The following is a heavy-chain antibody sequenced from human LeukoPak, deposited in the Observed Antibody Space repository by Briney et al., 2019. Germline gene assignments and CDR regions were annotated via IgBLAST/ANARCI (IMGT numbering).Heavy chain of an antibody. CDR2: INPNSGGT. V-gene: IGHV1-2*02. CDR1: GYTFTGYY. CDR3: ARQRIAAASVFDY. D-gene: IGHD6-13*01. Sequence: ASVKVSCKASGYTFTGYYMHWVRQAPGQGLEWMGWINPNSGGTNYAQKFQGRVTMTRDTSISTAYMELSRLRSDDTAVYYCARQRIAAASVFDYWGQGTLVTVSS. J-gene: IGHJ4*02.